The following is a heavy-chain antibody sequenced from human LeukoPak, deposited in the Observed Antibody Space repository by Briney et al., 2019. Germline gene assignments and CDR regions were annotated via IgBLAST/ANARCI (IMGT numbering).Heavy chain of an antibody. CDR3: ARGGSY. Sequence: TRSTYYWGWIRQPPGTGLEWVANIKQDGSEKYYVDSVKGRFTISRDNAKSSLYLQMNSLRAEDTAVYYCARGGSYWGQGTLVTVSS. D-gene: IGHD6-25*01. J-gene: IGHJ4*02. V-gene: IGHV3-7*01. CDR2: IKQDGSEK. CDR1: TRSTYY.